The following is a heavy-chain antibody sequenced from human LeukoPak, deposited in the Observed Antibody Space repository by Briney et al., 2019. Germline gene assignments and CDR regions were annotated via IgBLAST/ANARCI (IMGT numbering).Heavy chain of an antibody. CDR3: ARGGYTRGWSFDY. CDR1: GGSISNYY. J-gene: IGHJ4*02. Sequence: PSETLSLTCTISGGSISNYYWSWIRQPAGKGLEWIGRIYSSGSTNYNPSLKSRVTMSVDTPKNQFSLKLSSMTAADTAVYFCARGGYTRGWSFDYWGQGTLVTVSS. V-gene: IGHV4-4*07. CDR2: IYSSGST. D-gene: IGHD6-19*01.